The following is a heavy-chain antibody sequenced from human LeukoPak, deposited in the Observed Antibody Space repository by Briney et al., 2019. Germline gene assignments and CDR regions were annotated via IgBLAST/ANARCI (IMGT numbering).Heavy chain of an antibody. CDR3: AREPHYGDFTVV. Sequence: SQTLSLTCAISGDGVSSNSAAWNWIRQSPSRGLEWLGRTYYRSKWYNDYAVSVKSRITINPDISKKQLALQLNSVTPEDTAVYYCAREPHYGDFTVVWGQGPLVTVSS. CDR1: GDGVSSNSAA. J-gene: IGHJ4*02. CDR2: TYYRSKWYN. V-gene: IGHV6-1*01. D-gene: IGHD4-17*01.